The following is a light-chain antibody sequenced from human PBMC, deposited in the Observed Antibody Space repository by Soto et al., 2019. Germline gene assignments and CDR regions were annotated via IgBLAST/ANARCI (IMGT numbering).Light chain of an antibody. CDR3: CSYAGTSTFV. CDR2: GAN. Sequence: QSALTQPASVSGSPGQSITISCTGTSSDVGSYDFVSWYQQHPGKAPKLMIYGANKRPSGVSNRFYGSKSGNTASLTISGLQAEDEADYYCCSYAGTSTFVFGTGTKLTVL. V-gene: IGLV2-23*02. J-gene: IGLJ1*01. CDR1: SSDVGSYDF.